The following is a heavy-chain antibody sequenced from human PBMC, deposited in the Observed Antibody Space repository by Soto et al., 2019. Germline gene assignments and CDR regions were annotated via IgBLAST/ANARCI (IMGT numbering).Heavy chain of an antibody. CDR2: INHSGST. CDR1: GGSFSGYY. D-gene: IGHD1-26*01. J-gene: IGHJ4*02. Sequence: XETLSLTCAAYGGSFSGYYWSWIRQPPGKGLEWIGEINHSGSTNYNPSLKSRVTISVDTSKNQFSLKLSSVTAADTAVYYCARLVGATVSTFDYWSQGTLVTVSS. V-gene: IGHV4-34*01. CDR3: ARLVGATVSTFDY.